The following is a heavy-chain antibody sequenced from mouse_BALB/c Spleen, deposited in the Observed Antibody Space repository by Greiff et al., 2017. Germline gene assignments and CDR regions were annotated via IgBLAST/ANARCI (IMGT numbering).Heavy chain of an antibody. CDR1: GYNFTSYW. CDR2: IYPGSGST. J-gene: IGHJ1*01. Sequence: QVQLQQPGAELVKPGTSVKLSCKASGYNFTSYWINWVKLRPGQGLEWIGDIYPGSGSTNYNEKFKSKATLTVDTSSSTAYMQLSSLASEDSALYYCARGQYFDVWGAGTTVTVSS. V-gene: IGHV1-55*01. CDR3: ARGQYFDV.